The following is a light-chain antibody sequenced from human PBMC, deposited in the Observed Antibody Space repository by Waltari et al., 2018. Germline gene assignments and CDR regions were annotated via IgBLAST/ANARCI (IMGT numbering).Light chain of an antibody. J-gene: IGLJ3*02. Sequence: QSVLTQPPSASGTPGQQVTISCSASSSTFARNPVRWYRQFPGSAPKFPFYHINQRPSGVPGRISGSKSGTSASLVISGLQSEDEAEYYCAAWDDRLSGWVFGGGTKLTVL. V-gene: IGLV1-44*01. CDR1: SSTFARNP. CDR2: HIN. CDR3: AAWDDRLSGWV.